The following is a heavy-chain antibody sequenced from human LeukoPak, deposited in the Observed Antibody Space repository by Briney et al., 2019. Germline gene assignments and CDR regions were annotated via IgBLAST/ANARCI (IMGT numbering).Heavy chain of an antibody. CDR1: GFTFNSYA. J-gene: IGHJ4*02. V-gene: IGHV3-7*01. CDR2: IKQDGSDK. D-gene: IGHD7-27*01. CDR3: AARYNWGRY. Sequence: PGESLRLSCAASGFTFNSYAMTWVRQAPGKGLEWVANIKQDGSDKYYVDSVKGRFTISRDNAKNSLYLQMNSLRAEDTAVYYCAARYNWGRYWGQGTLVTASS.